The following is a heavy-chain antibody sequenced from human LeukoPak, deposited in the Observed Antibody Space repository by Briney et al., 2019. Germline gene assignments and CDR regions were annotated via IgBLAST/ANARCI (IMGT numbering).Heavy chain of an antibody. D-gene: IGHD2/OR15-2a*01. CDR2: VRTKANNYAT. V-gene: IGHV3-73*01. CDR1: GFTFSSYS. J-gene: IGHJ5*02. CDR3: VRSRNFLSESASGWGFDP. Sequence: PGGSLRLSCAASGFTFSSYSMNWVRQASGHGLEWVGRVRTKANNYATTYSASVKGRFTVSREDSKNTAYLQMNSLKTEDTAVYYCVRSRNFLSESASGWGFDPWGQGILVSVSS.